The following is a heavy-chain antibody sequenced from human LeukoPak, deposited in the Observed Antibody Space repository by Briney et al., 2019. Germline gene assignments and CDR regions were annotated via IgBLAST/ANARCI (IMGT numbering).Heavy chain of an antibody. CDR1: GFTFSSYG. D-gene: IGHD2-8*01. V-gene: IGHV3-30*03. CDR3: ARDPCTNGVCYIYYYYYGMDV. CDR2: ISYDGSNE. Sequence: GGSLRLSCAASGFTFSSYGMHWVRQAPGKGLEWVAVISYDGSNEYYADSVKGRFTISRDNSKNTLYLQMNSLRAEDTAVYYCARDPCTNGVCYIYYYYYGMDVWGQGTTVTVSS. J-gene: IGHJ6*02.